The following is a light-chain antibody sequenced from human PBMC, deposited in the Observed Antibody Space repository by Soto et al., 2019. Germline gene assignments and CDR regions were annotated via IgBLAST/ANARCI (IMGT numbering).Light chain of an antibody. CDR3: QQYGSSPPWT. CDR2: GAS. V-gene: IGKV3-20*01. J-gene: IGKJ1*01. Sequence: VLTQSPGTLSFSPXXXXPPXXXXPESISSSYLAWYQXXPGQAXXLXXYGASSRATGIPDRFSGSGSGTDFTLTISRLEPEDFAAYYCQQYGSSPPWTFGQGTKV. CDR1: ESISSSY.